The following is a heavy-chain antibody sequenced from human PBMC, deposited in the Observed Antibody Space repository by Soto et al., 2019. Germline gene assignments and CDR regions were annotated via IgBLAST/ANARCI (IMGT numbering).Heavy chain of an antibody. CDR3: AREAAGILNWFDP. V-gene: IGHV4-31*03. CDR2: IYHSGST. D-gene: IGHD6-25*01. CDR1: GGSISSGGYY. J-gene: IGHJ5*02. Sequence: QVQLQESGPGLVKPSQTLSRTCTVSGGSISSGGYYWRWIRQHPGKGLEWVGCIYHSGSTYYNPSLRGRVTISVDTSKNQFSLKVSSVTAADTAVYYCAREAAGILNWFDPWGQGTLVTVSS.